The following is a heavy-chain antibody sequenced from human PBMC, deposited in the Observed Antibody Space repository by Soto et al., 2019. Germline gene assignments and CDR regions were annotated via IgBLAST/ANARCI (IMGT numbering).Heavy chain of an antibody. D-gene: IGHD3-10*01. CDR1: GFTFSSYG. J-gene: IGHJ6*02. Sequence: GGSLRLSCAASGFTFSSYGMHWVRQAPGKGLEWVAVISYDGSNKYYADSVKGRFTISRDNSKNTLYLQMNSLRAEDTAVYYCAKTDVGGEHYYGSGSYWGQGTTVTVSS. V-gene: IGHV3-30*18. CDR2: ISYDGSNK. CDR3: AKTDVGGEHYYGSGSY.